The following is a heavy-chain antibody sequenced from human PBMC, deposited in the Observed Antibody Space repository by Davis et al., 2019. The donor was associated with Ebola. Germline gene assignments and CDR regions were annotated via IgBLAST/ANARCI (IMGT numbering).Heavy chain of an antibody. CDR2: IYYSGST. Sequence: MPSETLSLTCTVSGGSTSPYYWSWIRQPPGKGLEWIGSIYYSGSTKYNLSLKGRVAISVDTSKNQFSLKLSSVTAADTAVYYCARSYGAAPFDYWGQGTLVTVSS. CDR3: ARSYGAAPFDY. D-gene: IGHD4/OR15-4a*01. J-gene: IGHJ4*02. CDR1: GGSTSPYY. V-gene: IGHV4-59*08.